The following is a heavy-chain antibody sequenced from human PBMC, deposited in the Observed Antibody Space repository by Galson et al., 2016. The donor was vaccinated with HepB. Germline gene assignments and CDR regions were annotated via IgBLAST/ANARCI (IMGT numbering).Heavy chain of an antibody. CDR2: IIPMSGKT. V-gene: IGHV1-69*13. CDR1: GGSFSSYG. D-gene: IGHD3-3*02. J-gene: IGHJ4*02. CDR3: AGDSVSLFYFDF. Sequence: SVKVSCKASGGSFSSYGISWVRQVPGQSLEWMGGIIPMSGKTTYGQNFQGRLTITADGSTTTAYMELHSLTSQDTSIYFCAGDSVSLFYFDFWGQGTLVTVSS.